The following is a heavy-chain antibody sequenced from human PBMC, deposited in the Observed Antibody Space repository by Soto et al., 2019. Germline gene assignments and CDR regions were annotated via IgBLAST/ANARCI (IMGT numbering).Heavy chain of an antibody. CDR2: ISSSSSYI. CDR1: GFTFSSYS. J-gene: IGHJ5*02. CDR3: ARDAYYYGSESPREGWFDP. Sequence: GGSLRLSCAASGFTFSSYSMSWVRQAPGKGLEWVSSISSSSSYIYYADSVKGRFTISRDNAKNSLYLQMNSLRAEDTAVYYCARDAYYYGSESPREGWFDPWGQGTLVTVSS. D-gene: IGHD3-10*01. V-gene: IGHV3-21*01.